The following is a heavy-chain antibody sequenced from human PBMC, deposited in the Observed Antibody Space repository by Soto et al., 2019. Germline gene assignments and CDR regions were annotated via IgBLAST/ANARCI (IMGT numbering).Heavy chain of an antibody. V-gene: IGHV1-69*06. CDR1: GGTFSSYP. D-gene: IGHD3-10*01. CDR2: TNGNLGTG. CDR3: ARRDSHGFFRYFDN. J-gene: IGHJ4*02. Sequence: QVQLVQSGAEVKRPGSSVKVSCKASGGTFSSYPISWVRQAPGQGLEWMGGTNGNLGTGNYAQKFRGRLTITTDISTTTAYMELSSLPSEDTAVYYCARRDSHGFFRYFDNWGQGTLVTVSS.